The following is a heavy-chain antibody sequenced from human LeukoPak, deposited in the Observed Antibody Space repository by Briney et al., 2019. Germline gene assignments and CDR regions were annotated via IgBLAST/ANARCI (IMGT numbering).Heavy chain of an antibody. CDR2: SRNKASRYTT. CDR1: GFKFSDHY. V-gene: IGHV3-72*01. J-gene: IGHJ6*02. CDR3: GRIAINANNGMDV. D-gene: IGHD1/OR15-1a*01. Sequence: GGSQRLSCAASGFKFSDHYIDWVPQAPGKGLEGVGRSRNKASRYTTEYAAGVEGRFTISSDVQESSLYLQMDSLRTECTAVYYCGRIAINANNGMDVWGPGTTVTVSS.